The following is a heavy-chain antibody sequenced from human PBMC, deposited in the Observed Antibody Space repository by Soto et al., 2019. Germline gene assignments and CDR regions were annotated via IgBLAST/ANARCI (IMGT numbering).Heavy chain of an antibody. Sequence: PSQTLSLTCAISGDSVSSYSAAWNWIRQSPSRGLEWLGRTFYRSKWSYEYAASVKSRITIHPDTSKNQFSLQLNSATPEDTAVYYCARTLALSPFYDYWGQGTLVTVSS. CDR3: ARTLALSPFYDY. V-gene: IGHV6-1*01. CDR2: TFYRSKWSY. CDR1: GDSVSSYSAA. J-gene: IGHJ4*02. D-gene: IGHD3-16*01.